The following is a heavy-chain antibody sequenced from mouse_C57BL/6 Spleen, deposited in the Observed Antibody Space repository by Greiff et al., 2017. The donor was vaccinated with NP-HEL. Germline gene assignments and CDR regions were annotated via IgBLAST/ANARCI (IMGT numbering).Heavy chain of an antibody. Sequence: EVKLVESGGGLVKPGGSLKLSCAASGFTFSSYAMSWVRQTPEKRLEWVATISDGGSYTYYPDNVKGRFTISRDNAKNNLYLQMSHLKSEDTAMYYCASDGYYEGFAYWGQGTLVTVSA. V-gene: IGHV5-4*03. D-gene: IGHD2-3*01. CDR1: GFTFSSYA. CDR3: ASDGYYEGFAY. J-gene: IGHJ3*01. CDR2: ISDGGSYT.